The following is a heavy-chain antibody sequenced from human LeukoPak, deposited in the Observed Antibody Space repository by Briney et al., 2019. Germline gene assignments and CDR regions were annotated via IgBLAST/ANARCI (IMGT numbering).Heavy chain of an antibody. D-gene: IGHD2-2*01. V-gene: IGHV5-51*01. J-gene: IGHJ4*02. CDR3: ARQAYCTITNCFLMEYYYFDS. CDR2: IFPDDSDT. CDR1: GYNFTNYW. Sequence: GESLKISCKTSGYNFTNYWIGWVRQMPGKGLEWMGIIFPDDSDTKYSPSFQGQVTISADKSTSTTYLQWSSLKASDTAMYYCARQAYCTITNCFLMEYYYFDSWGQGTLVSVSS.